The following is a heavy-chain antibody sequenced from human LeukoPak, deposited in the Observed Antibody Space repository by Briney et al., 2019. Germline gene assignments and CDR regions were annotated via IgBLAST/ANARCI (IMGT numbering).Heavy chain of an antibody. J-gene: IGHJ4*02. CDR2: INHSGST. CDR1: GGSFSGYY. CDR3: ARDDYGDHAPFDY. D-gene: IGHD4-17*01. Sequence: KPSETLSLTCAVYGGSFSGYYWSWIRQPPGKGLEWIGEINHSGSTNYNPSLKSRVTISVDTSKNRFSLKLSSVTAADTAVYYCARDDYGDHAPFDYWGQGTLVTVSS. V-gene: IGHV4-34*01.